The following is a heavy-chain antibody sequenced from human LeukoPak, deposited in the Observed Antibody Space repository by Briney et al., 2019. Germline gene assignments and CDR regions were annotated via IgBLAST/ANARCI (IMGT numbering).Heavy chain of an antibody. V-gene: IGHV4-59*01. CDR3: ARGIGPNKRGWGEWFGEPLEVDYYYYMDV. D-gene: IGHD3-10*01. CDR2: IYYSGST. Sequence: PSETLSLTCTVSGGSISSYYWSWIRQPPGKGLEWIGYIYYSGSTNYNPSLKSRVTISVDTSKNQFSLKLSSVTAADTAVYYCARGIGPNKRGWGEWFGEPLEVDYYYYMDVWGKGTTVTVSS. J-gene: IGHJ6*03. CDR1: GGSISSYY.